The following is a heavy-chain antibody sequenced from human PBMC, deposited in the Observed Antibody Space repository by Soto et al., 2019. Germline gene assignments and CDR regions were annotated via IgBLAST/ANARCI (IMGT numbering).Heavy chain of an antibody. CDR2: ITNDGSTT. V-gene: IGHV3-74*01. J-gene: IGHJ4*02. CDR3: ARDQDGAGGTADY. Sequence: EVQLVESGGGLVQPGGSLRLSCVASGFTLRNYWMHWFRQAPGKGLVWVSRITNDGSTTYYADSVKGRFTISRDNAKNALYLQVNSLRVEDTAVYYCARDQDGAGGTADYWGQGPLVTVS. CDR1: GFTLRNYW. D-gene: IGHD1-26*01.